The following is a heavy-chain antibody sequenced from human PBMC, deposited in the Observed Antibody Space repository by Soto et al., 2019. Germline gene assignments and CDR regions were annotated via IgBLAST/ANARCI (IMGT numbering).Heavy chain of an antibody. V-gene: IGHV1-18*01. Sequence: QVQLVQSGAEVKKPGASVKVSCKASGYTFTSYGISWVRQAPGQGLEWMGWISAYNGNTNYAQKLQGGVTMTTATSPSTASMELRRLRADDTAVYYCARDLAVGLVDYWGQGTLVTVSS. CDR2: ISAYNGNT. CDR1: GYTFTSYG. CDR3: ARDLAVGLVDY. J-gene: IGHJ4*02. D-gene: IGHD6-19*01.